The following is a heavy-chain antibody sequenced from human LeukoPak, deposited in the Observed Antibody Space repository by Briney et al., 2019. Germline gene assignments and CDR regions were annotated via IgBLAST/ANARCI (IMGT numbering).Heavy chain of an antibody. Sequence: ASVKVSCKASRYTFTSYGISWVRQAPGQGLEWMGWISAYNGNTNYAQKLQGRVTMTTDTSTSTAYMELRSLRSDDTAVYYCARDIRERFLEWLYPPMDVWGQGTTVTVSS. J-gene: IGHJ6*02. D-gene: IGHD3-3*01. CDR3: ARDIRERFLEWLYPPMDV. CDR2: ISAYNGNT. V-gene: IGHV1-18*01. CDR1: RYTFTSYG.